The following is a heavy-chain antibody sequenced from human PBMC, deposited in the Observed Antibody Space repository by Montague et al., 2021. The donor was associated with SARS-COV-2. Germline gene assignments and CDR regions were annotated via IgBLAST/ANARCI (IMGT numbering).Heavy chain of an antibody. Sequence: SLRLSCAASGFTFSSYEMNWVRQAPGKGLEWVSYISSSGSTIYYADSVKGRFTISGDNAKNSLYLQMNSLRAEDTAVYYCARKSGYYYYYGMDVWGQGTTVTVSS. CDR2: ISSSGSTI. V-gene: IGHV3-48*03. J-gene: IGHJ6*02. CDR1: GFTFSSYE. D-gene: IGHD3-3*01. CDR3: ARKSGYYYYYGMDV.